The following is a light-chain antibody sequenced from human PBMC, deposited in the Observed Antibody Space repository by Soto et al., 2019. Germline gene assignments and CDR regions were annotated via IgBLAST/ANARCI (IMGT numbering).Light chain of an antibody. CDR2: DVS. CDR3: GLYTSSSTYVV. J-gene: IGLJ2*01. CDR1: SSDVGGYDY. V-gene: IGLV2-14*01. Sequence: QSALTQPASVSGSPGQSITISCTGTSSDVGGYDYVSWYQQHPGKAPKLMIYDVSNRPSGVSNRFSGSKSGNTASLTISGLQAEDEADYYCGLYTSSSTYVVFGGGTKLTVL.